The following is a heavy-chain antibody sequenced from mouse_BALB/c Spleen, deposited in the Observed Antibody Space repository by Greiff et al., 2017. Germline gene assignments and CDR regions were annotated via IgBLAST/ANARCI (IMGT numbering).Heavy chain of an antibody. CDR3: ARGVWFFAY. Sequence: VQLQQSGAELMKPGASVKISCKATGYTFSSYWIEWVKQRPGHGLEWIGEILPGSGSTNYNEKFKGKATFTADTSSNTAYMQLSSLTSEDSAVYYCARGVWFFAYWGQGTLVTVSA. J-gene: IGHJ3*01. D-gene: IGHD2-10*02. CDR2: ILPGSGST. CDR1: GYTFSSYW. V-gene: IGHV1-9*01.